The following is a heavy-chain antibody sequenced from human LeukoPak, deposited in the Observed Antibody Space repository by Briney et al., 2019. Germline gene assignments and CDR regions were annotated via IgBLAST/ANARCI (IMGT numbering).Heavy chain of an antibody. D-gene: IGHD3-3*01. Sequence: SETLSLTCAVCGGSFSGFYWLGIRQPPGKGREGSGEINHSGSTNYNPSLKSRVTISVDTSKNQFSLKLSSVTAADTAVYYCARGLNDYDFWSGYYLDPWGQGTLVTVSS. V-gene: IGHV4-34*01. J-gene: IGHJ5*02. CDR3: ARGLNDYDFWSGYYLDP. CDR1: GGSFSGFY. CDR2: INHSGST.